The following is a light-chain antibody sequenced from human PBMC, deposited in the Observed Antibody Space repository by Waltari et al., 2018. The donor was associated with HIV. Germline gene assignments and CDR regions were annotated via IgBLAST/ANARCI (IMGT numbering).Light chain of an antibody. CDR3: QQSDSTPPT. V-gene: IGKV1-39*01. CDR2: AAS. J-gene: IGKJ2*01. CDR1: QNIRSY. Sequence: DIQMTQSPSSLSASVGARVTLPCRASQNIRSYLNWYQHKPGKAPKLLIYAASSLQRGVPSRFSGSGSGTDFTINISSLQPEDFATYCCQQSDSTPPTFGQGTKVEIK.